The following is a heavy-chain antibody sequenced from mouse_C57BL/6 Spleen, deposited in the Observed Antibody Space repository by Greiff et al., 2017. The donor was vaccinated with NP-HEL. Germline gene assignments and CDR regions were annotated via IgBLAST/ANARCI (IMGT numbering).Heavy chain of an antibody. D-gene: IGHD2-3*01. J-gene: IGHJ2*01. CDR3: AREDGYYRYYFDY. Sequence: VQLQQSGPELVKPGASVKISCKASGYTFTDYYMNWVKQSHGKSLEWIGDINPNNGGTSYNQKFKGKATLTVDKSSSTAYMELRSLTSEDSAVYYCAREDGYYRYYFDYWGQGTTLTVSS. V-gene: IGHV1-26*01. CDR2: INPNNGGT. CDR1: GYTFTDYY.